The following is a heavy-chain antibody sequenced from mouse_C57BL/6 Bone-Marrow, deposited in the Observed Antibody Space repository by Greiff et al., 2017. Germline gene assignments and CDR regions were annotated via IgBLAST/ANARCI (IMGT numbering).Heavy chain of an antibody. Sequence: QVQLQQSGAELARPGASVKMSCKASGYTFTRYTMHWVKQRPGQGLEWIGYINPSSGYTKYNQKFKDKATLTADKSSSTAYMQLSSLTSEDSAVYYCARGGSLFAYGGQGTLVTVSA. J-gene: IGHJ3*01. V-gene: IGHV1-4*01. CDR2: INPSSGYT. CDR1: GYTFTRYT. CDR3: ARGGSLFAY.